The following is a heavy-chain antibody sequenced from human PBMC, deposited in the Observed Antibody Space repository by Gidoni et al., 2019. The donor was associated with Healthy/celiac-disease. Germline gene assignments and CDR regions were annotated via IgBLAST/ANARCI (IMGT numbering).Heavy chain of an antibody. Sequence: EVQLLESGGGLVQPGGSLRLSCAASGFTFSSYAMIWVRQAPGKGLEWVSAIRGSGGSTYYADSVKGRFTISRDNSKNTLYLQMNSLRAEDTAVYYCAKDRIEYQHEYYMDVWGKGTTVTVSS. CDR1: GFTFSSYA. D-gene: IGHD2-2*01. CDR2: IRGSGGST. CDR3: AKDRIEYQHEYYMDV. V-gene: IGHV3-23*01. J-gene: IGHJ6*03.